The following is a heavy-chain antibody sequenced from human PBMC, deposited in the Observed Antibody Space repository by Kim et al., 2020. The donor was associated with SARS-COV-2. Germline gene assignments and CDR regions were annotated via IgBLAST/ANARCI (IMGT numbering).Heavy chain of an antibody. V-gene: IGHV4-59*13. Sequence: SETLSLTCTVSGGSISNYYWNWIRQPPGKELEWMGYIFYSGTTNYNPSFMSRVTISLDTSKNQFSLKLTSLTAADAAVYFCARCGTNQLAQVWGQGTLVT. CDR2: IFYSGTT. D-gene: IGHD2-2*01. CDR3: ARCGTNQLAQV. CDR1: GGSISNYY. J-gene: IGHJ4*02.